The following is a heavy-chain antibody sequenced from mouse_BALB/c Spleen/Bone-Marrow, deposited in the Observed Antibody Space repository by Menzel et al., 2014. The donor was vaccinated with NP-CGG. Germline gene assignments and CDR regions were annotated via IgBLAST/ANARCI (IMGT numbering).Heavy chain of an antibody. D-gene: IGHD2-3*01. V-gene: IGHV1-14*01. CDR1: GYIFTAYV. CDR2: FNPYNDDS. Sequence: VQLQQSGPELVKPGASVKMSCKASGYIFTAYVMHWVKQKPGQGLEWIGFFNPYNDDSNYNEKFKGKATLTSDKSSSTAYMELSSLTSEDSAVCYCAREGWLLRFDYWGQGTTLTVSS. J-gene: IGHJ2*01. CDR3: AREGWLLRFDY.